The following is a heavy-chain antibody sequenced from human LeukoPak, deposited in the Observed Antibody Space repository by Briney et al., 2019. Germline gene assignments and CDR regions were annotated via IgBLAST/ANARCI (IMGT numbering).Heavy chain of an antibody. V-gene: IGHV4-34*01. CDR1: GGSFSGYY. J-gene: IGHJ6*03. Sequence: PSETLSLTCAVYGGSFSGYYWSWIRQPPGKGLEWIGEINHSGSTNYNPSLKSRVTISVDTSKNQFSLRLSSVTAADTAVYYCARRGPYYYYYMDVWGKGTTVTVSS. CDR3: ARRGPYYYYYMDV. CDR2: INHSGST.